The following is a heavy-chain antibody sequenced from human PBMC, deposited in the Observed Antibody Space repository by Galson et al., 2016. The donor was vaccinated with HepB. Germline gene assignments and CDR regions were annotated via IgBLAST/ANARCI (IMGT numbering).Heavy chain of an antibody. CDR1: GFTFSSYA. J-gene: IGHJ3*02. D-gene: IGHD6-19*01. CDR3: AKDIQQWLVRGNDAFDI. V-gene: IGHV3-23*01. CDR2: ISVVDDDT. Sequence: SLRLSCAASGFTFSSYAMSWVRQAPGKGLEWVSAISVVDDDTYYADSVKGRFTISRDNSRTTLYLQMNSLRAEDPAQYYCAKDIQQWLVRGNDAFDILGQGTMVTVSS.